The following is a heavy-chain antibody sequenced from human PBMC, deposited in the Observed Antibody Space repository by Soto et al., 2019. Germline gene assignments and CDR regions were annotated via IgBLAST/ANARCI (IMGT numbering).Heavy chain of an antibody. CDR3: ARGGSVAGTGGVDY. Sequence: QVQLVQSGAEVKKPGSSVKVSCKASGGTFSSYAISWVRQAPGQGLEWMGGLIPIFGAANYAQKFHGRVTITADESTSTAYMELSSLRSEDTAVYYCARGGSVAGTGGVDYWGQGTLVTVSS. CDR1: GGTFSSYA. V-gene: IGHV1-69*01. D-gene: IGHD6-19*01. CDR2: LIPIFGAA. J-gene: IGHJ4*02.